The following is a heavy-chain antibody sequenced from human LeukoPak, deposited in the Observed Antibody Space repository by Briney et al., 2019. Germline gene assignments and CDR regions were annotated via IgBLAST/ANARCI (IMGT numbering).Heavy chain of an antibody. Sequence: GGSLRLSCAASGFTFSSYSMNWVRQAPGKGLEWVSSISGSSSYIYYADSVKGRFTISRDNAKNSLYLQMNSLRAEDTAVYYCASAYGSGSYYNYWGQGTLVTVSS. CDR2: ISGSSSYI. J-gene: IGHJ4*02. V-gene: IGHV3-21*01. CDR1: GFTFSSYS. CDR3: ASAYGSGSYYNY. D-gene: IGHD3-10*01.